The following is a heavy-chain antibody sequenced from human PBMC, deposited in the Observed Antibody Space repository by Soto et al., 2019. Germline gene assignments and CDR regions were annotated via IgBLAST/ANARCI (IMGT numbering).Heavy chain of an antibody. V-gene: IGHV5-51*01. D-gene: IGHD2-8*01. CDR2: IYPGDSDT. Sequence: GESLKISCKGSGYSFTSYWIGWVRQMPGKGLEWMGIIYPGDSDTRYSPSFQGQVTISADKSISTAYLQWSSLKASDTAMYYCARHPQRCTNGVCYRGHYMDVWGKGTTVTVSS. CDR3: ARHPQRCTNGVCYRGHYMDV. CDR1: GYSFTSYW. J-gene: IGHJ6*03.